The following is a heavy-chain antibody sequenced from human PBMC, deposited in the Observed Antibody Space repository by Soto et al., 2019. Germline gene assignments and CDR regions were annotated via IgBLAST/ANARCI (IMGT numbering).Heavy chain of an antibody. CDR1: GGSISSGDYY. Sequence: QVQLQESGPGLVKPSQTLSLTCTVSGGSISSGDYYWSWIRQHPGKGLEWIAYIYFSGSTYYNPSLKSRVTISFDTSKNQFSLNLSSLTAADTAVYYCARASDYYGGEGWFDPWGQGTLVTVSS. J-gene: IGHJ5*02. CDR2: IYFSGST. CDR3: ARASDYYGGEGWFDP. V-gene: IGHV4-31*03. D-gene: IGHD4-17*01.